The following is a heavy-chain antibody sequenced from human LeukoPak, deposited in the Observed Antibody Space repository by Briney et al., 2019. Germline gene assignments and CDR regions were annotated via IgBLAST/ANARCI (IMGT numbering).Heavy chain of an antibody. V-gene: IGHV1-46*01. CDR1: GYTFTSSY. D-gene: IGHD6-6*01. Sequence: GASVKVSCRASGYTFTSSYMHWVRQAPGQGLEWMGIINPSGGSTSYAQKFQGRVTMTRDMSTSTVYMELSSLRSEDTVVYYCARDYRSSNWFDPWGQGTLVTVSS. J-gene: IGHJ5*02. CDR2: INPSGGST. CDR3: ARDYRSSNWFDP.